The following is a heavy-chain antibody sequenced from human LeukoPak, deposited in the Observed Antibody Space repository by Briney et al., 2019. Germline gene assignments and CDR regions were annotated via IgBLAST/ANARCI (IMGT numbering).Heavy chain of an antibody. Sequence: SETLSLTCTVSGGSIRSTDYYWGWVRQPPGKGLEWIGSIYYSGSTYYNPSLKSRVTISVDTSKNQFSLKLSSVTAADTAVYYCARWIGDYGGKGSNYYYYYYMDVWGKGTTVTVSS. CDR1: GGSIRSTDYY. V-gene: IGHV4-39*01. CDR2: IYYSGST. CDR3: ARWIGDYGGKGSNYYYYYYMDV. D-gene: IGHD4-23*01. J-gene: IGHJ6*03.